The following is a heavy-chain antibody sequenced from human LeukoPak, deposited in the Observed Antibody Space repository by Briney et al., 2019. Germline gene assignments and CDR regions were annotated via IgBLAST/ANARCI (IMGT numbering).Heavy chain of an antibody. D-gene: IGHD2-2*01. Sequence: ASVKVSCKASGYTFTSYGISWVRQAPGQGLEWMGWISAYNGNTNYSQKLLSRVTMTTDRSTSTAYMELRSLRSDDTAVYYCAREGCSSTSCFYYYYYYMDVWGKGTTVTVSS. J-gene: IGHJ6*03. CDR2: ISAYNGNT. CDR3: AREGCSSTSCFYYYYYYMDV. CDR1: GYTFTSYG. V-gene: IGHV1-18*01.